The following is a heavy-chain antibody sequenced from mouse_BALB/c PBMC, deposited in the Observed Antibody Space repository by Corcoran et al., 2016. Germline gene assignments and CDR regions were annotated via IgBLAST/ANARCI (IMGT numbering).Heavy chain of an antibody. D-gene: IGHD2-3*01. Sequence: EVQLLGTGGGLVQPGGSRGLSCEGSGFTFSGFWMSWVRQTPGKTLEWIGDINSDGSTINYAPSIKDRFTIFRDNDKSTLYLQMSKVRSEDTATYFCMRYDGYYWYFDVWGAGTTVTVSS. CDR2: INSDGSTI. J-gene: IGHJ1*01. CDR1: GFTFSGFW. CDR3: MRYDGYYWYFDV. V-gene: IGHV11-2*02.